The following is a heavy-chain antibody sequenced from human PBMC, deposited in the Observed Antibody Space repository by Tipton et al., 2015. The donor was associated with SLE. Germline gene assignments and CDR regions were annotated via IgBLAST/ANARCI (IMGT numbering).Heavy chain of an antibody. V-gene: IGHV4-34*01. CDR2: INHSGST. CDR1: GGSFSGYY. J-gene: IGHJ4*02. CDR3: AGGSLTGDFDY. Sequence: LRLSCAVYGGSFSGYYWSWIRQPPGKGLEWIGEINHSGSTNYNPSLKSRVTISVDTSKNQLSLKLSSVTAADTAVYYCAGGSLTGDFDYWGQGTLVTVSS. D-gene: IGHD7-27*01.